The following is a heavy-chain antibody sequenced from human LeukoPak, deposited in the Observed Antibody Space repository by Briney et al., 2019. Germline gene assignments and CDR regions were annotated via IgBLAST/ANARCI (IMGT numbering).Heavy chain of an antibody. V-gene: IGHV3-74*01. CDR3: VRVYYDSTGYYHLVY. J-gene: IGHJ4*02. CDR1: RDTFSTYW. D-gene: IGHD3-22*01. CDR2: IKSDGRTT. Sequence: GGSLRLSCAPSRDTFSTYWTHGGRQVPGKGQVWVSRIKSDGRTTTYADSVKGRFTISRDHANHTLYLHMNSLSPEDTAVYYCVRVYYDSTGYYHLVYCGQETLVTVSS.